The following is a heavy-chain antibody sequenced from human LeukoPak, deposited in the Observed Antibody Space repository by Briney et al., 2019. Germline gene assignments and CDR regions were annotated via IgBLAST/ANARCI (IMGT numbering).Heavy chain of an antibody. CDR1: GGSISSSSYY. V-gene: IGHV4-39*07. CDR2: IYYSGST. J-gene: IGHJ4*02. D-gene: IGHD3-3*01. CDR3: ARGASITIFGVAGGGDYFDY. Sequence: SETLSLTCTVSGGSISSSSYYWGWIRQPPGKGLEWIGSIYYSGSTYYNPSLKSRVTISVDTSKNQFSLKLSSVTAADTAVYYCARGASITIFGVAGGGDYFDYWGQGTLVTVSS.